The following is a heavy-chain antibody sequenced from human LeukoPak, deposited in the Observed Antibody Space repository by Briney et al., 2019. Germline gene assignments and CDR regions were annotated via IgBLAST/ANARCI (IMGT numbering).Heavy chain of an antibody. CDR3: ARGIAAANWFDP. V-gene: IGHV4-30-2*01. CDR1: GGSISSGGYS. Sequence: SETLSLTCAVSGGSISSGGYSWSWIRQPPGKGLEWIGYIYHSGSTYYNPSLKSRVTISVGRSKNQFSLKLSSVTAADTAVYYCARGIAAANWFDPWGQGTLVTVSS. CDR2: IYHSGST. D-gene: IGHD6-13*01. J-gene: IGHJ5*02.